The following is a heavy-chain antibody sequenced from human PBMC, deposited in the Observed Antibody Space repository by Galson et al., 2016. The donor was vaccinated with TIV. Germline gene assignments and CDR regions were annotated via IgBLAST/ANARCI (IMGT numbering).Heavy chain of an antibody. CDR2: IHESGGT. CDR1: GYSISSGYY. CDR3: ARAPLRYCSGGDCSSRYFDY. V-gene: IGHV4-38-2*02. D-gene: IGHD2-15*01. J-gene: IGHJ4*02. Sequence: LSLTCTVSGYSISSGYYWGWIRQPPGKGLEWIGSIHESGGTYYSPSLKSRVTISADTSKNQFSLNLDSVTAADTAVYYCARAPLRYCSGGDCSSRYFDYWVQGTLLTVSS.